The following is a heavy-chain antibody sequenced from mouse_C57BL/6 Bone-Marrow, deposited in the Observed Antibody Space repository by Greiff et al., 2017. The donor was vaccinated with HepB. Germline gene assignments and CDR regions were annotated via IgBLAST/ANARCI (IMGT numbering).Heavy chain of an antibody. J-gene: IGHJ3*01. V-gene: IGHV1-81*01. CDR1: GYTFTSYG. Sequence: VKLMESGAELARPGASVKLSCKASGYTFTSYGISWVKQRTGQGLEWIGEIYPRSGNTYYNEKFKGKATLTADKSSSTAYMELRSLTSEDSAVYFCANLAPFAYWGQGTLVTVSA. CDR2: IYPRSGNT. CDR3: ANLAPFAY.